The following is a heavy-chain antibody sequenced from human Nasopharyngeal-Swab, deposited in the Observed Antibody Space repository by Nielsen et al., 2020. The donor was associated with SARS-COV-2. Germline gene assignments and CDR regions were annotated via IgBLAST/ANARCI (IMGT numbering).Heavy chain of an antibody. V-gene: IGHV3-7*01. Sequence: GGSLRLSCAASGFTFSSYWMSWVRQALGKGLEWVAHIKQSGSGQYYVDSVKGRFTISRDNAKNSLSLQMNSLRAEDTAVYYCAKDRYFAHYYFDYWGQGTLVTVSS. CDR1: GFTFSSYW. CDR3: AKDRYFAHYYFDY. CDR2: IKQSGSGQ. J-gene: IGHJ4*02. D-gene: IGHD3-9*01.